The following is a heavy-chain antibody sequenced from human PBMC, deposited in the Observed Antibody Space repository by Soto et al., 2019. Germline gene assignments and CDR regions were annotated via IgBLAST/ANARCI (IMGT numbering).Heavy chain of an antibody. V-gene: IGHV4-31*01. CDR1: GGAIDNGGFY. Sequence: QVQLRESGPGLVKPSQTLSLTCTVSGGAIDNGGFYWSWIRQQPGKGLEWIGHICCRGSSHYNPFLRSPVPISTDASKNDLSLKLNSVTAAATAVYYCARGGAEDNYFGPWGQGTLVTVSS. CDR2: ICCRGSS. CDR3: ARGGAEDNYFGP. J-gene: IGHJ5*02.